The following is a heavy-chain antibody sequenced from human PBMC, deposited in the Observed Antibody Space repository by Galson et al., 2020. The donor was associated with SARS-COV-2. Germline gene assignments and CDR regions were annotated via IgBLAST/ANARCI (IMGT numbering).Heavy chain of an antibody. D-gene: IGHD5-18*01. V-gene: IGHV4-61*02. CDR3: ARDYTAMVPYYYYYGMDV. CDR1: GGSISSGSYY. CDR2: IYTSGST. J-gene: IGHJ6*02. Sequence: SETLSLTCTVSGGSISSGSYYWSWIRQPAGKGLEWIGRIYTSGSTNYNPSLKSRVTISVDTSKNQFSLKLSSVTAADTAVYYCARDYTAMVPYYYYYGMDVWGQGTTVTVSS.